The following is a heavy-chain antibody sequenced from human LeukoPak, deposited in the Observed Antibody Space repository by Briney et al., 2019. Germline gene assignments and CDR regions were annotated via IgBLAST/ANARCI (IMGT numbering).Heavy chain of an antibody. CDR2: VNHSGST. J-gene: IGHJ4*02. CDR1: NGSFSDYY. CDR3: ARSGRYGDYGVCDY. D-gene: IGHD4-17*01. V-gene: IGHV4-34*01. Sequence: PSETLSLTCSVYNGSFSDYYWSCIRQPPGKGLEWIGEVNHSGSTNYNPSLKSRVTISVDTSKNQFSLKLSSVTAADTAVYYCARSGRYGDYGVCDYWGQGTLVTVSS.